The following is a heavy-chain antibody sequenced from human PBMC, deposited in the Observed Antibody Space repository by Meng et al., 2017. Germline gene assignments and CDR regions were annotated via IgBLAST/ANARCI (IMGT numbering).Heavy chain of an antibody. CDR2: ISDSGTT. J-gene: IGHJ4*02. Sequence: GSLRLSCIVSGGSISSYYRSWIRQPPGKGLEWIGYISDSGTTKYNPSLTSRVIISVDTSKSQFSLKLSSVTAADTAVYYCASHFGYGSGSFGFWGQGTLVTVSS. CDR3: ASHFGYGSGSFGF. D-gene: IGHD3-10*01. CDR1: GGSISSYY. V-gene: IGHV4-59*01.